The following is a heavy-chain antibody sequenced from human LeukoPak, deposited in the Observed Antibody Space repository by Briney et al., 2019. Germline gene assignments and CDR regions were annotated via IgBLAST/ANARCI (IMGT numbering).Heavy chain of an antibody. Sequence: GGSLRLSCAASGFTLSSYSMNWVRQAPGKGLEWVSSISSSSSYIYYADSVKGRFTISRDNAKNSLYLQMNSLRAEDTAVYYCAREEEVPRGMDVWGQGTTVTVSS. D-gene: IGHD3-10*01. CDR1: GFTLSSYS. CDR2: ISSSSSYI. J-gene: IGHJ6*02. CDR3: AREEEVPRGMDV. V-gene: IGHV3-21*01.